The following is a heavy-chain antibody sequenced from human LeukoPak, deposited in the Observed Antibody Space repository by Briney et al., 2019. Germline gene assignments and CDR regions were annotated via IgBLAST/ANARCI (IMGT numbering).Heavy chain of an antibody. V-gene: IGHV1-8*01. D-gene: IGHD3-3*01. CDR1: GYTFTSYD. CDR3: ARGSEPYDFWSGYYRYYYDYMDV. Sequence: ASVKVSCKASGYTFTSYDINWVRQATGQGLEWMGWMNPNSGNTGYAQKFQGRVTMTRNTSISTAYMELSSLRSEDTAVYYCARGSEPYDFWSGYYRYYYDYMDVWGKGTTVTVSS. CDR2: MNPNSGNT. J-gene: IGHJ6*03.